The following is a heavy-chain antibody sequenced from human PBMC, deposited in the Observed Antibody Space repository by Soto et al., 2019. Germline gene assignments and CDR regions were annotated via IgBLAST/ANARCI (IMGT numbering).Heavy chain of an antibody. CDR2: INSDGSST. D-gene: IGHD5-18*01. CDR1: GFTFSSYW. V-gene: IGHV3-74*01. CDR3: ASSYGYTYGDSTLEGGVVVGAPTVIDIPNPLQSLP. Sequence: PGGSLRLSCAASGFTFSSYWMHWVRQAPGKGLVWVSRINSDGSSTSYADSVKGRFTISRDNAKNTLYLQMNSLRAEDTAVYYCASSYGYTYGDSTLEGGVVVGAPTVIDIPNPLQSLPWG. J-gene: IGHJ5*02.